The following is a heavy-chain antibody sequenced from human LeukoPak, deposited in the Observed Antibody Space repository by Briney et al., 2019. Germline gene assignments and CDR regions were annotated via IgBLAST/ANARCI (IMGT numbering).Heavy chain of an antibody. V-gene: IGHV1-46*01. Sequence: ASLKVACKASGYTFTSYYMHWVRQAPAQGLEWMEIINPSGGSTSYAQKFQGRITMTRDTSTSTVYMELSSLRSEDTAVYYCARDFHDSSGPPRNFQHWGQGTLVTVSS. D-gene: IGHD3-22*01. J-gene: IGHJ1*01. CDR1: GYTFTSYY. CDR2: INPSGGST. CDR3: ARDFHDSSGPPRNFQH.